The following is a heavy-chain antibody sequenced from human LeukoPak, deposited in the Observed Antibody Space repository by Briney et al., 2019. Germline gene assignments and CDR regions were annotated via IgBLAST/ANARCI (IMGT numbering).Heavy chain of an antibody. D-gene: IGHD1/OR15-1a*01. CDR3: ARVSSTNHAFDI. Sequence: GGSLRLSCAASEFTFSSYSMNWVRQAPGKGLEWVSSISSSSSYIYYADSVKGRFTISRDNAKNSLYLQMNSLRAEDTAVYYCARVSSTNHAFDIWGQGTMVTVSS. V-gene: IGHV3-21*01. CDR1: EFTFSSYS. J-gene: IGHJ3*02. CDR2: ISSSSSYI.